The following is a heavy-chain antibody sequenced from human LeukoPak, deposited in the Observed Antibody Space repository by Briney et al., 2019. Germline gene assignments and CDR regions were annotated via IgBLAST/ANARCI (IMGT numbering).Heavy chain of an antibody. D-gene: IGHD4-11*01. CDR2: ISSSSSYI. J-gene: IGHJ6*03. V-gene: IGHV3-21*01. CDR3: ARGTTVYHYYYYMDV. Sequence: GGSLRLSCAASGFTFSSYSMNWVRQAPGKGLEWVSSISSSSSYIYYADSVKGRFTISRDNAKNSLYLQMNSLRAEDTAVYYCARGTTVYHYYYYMDVWGKGTTVTVSS. CDR1: GFTFSSYS.